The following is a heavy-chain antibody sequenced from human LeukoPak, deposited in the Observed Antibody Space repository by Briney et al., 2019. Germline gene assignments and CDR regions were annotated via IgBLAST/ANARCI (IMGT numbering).Heavy chain of an antibody. J-gene: IGHJ4*02. V-gene: IGHV3-30*03. CDR1: GFTFSSYG. CDR2: ISYDGSNK. D-gene: IGHD3-22*01. Sequence: GGSLRLSCAASGFTFSSYGMHWVRQAPGKGLEWVAVISYDGSNKYYADSVKGRFTISRDNSKNPLYLQMNSLRAEDTAVYYCASGTDYYDSSGYYYPFDYWGQGTLVTVSS. CDR3: ASGTDYYDSSGYYYPFDY.